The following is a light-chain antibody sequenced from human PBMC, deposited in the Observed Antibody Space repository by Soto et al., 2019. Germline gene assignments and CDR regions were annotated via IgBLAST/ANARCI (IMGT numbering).Light chain of an antibody. Sequence: QSALTQPASVSGSPGQSITISCTGTSSDVGGYNFVSWYQQHPGKAPRLIIYEVSSRPSGVSYRFSGSKSGNTASLTISGIQAEDEADYYCSSYTLKNTLVLFGGGTKVTVL. J-gene: IGLJ3*02. CDR2: EVS. V-gene: IGLV2-14*01. CDR1: SSDVGGYNF. CDR3: SSYTLKNTLVL.